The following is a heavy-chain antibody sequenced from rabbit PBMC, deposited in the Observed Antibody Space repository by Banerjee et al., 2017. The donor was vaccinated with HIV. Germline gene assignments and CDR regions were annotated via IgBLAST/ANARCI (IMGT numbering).Heavy chain of an antibody. Sequence: QEQLVESGGGLVQPGGSLKLSCKASGFDFSSYGVSWVRQAPGKGLEWIGYIDPVFGSTYYASWVNGRFTISSHNAQNTLYLQLNSLTAADTATYFCVRDLGVVAGVHGFNLWGPGTLVTVS. CDR1: GFDFSSYG. CDR3: VRDLGVVAGVHGFNL. J-gene: IGHJ4*01. D-gene: IGHD4-1*01. CDR2: IDPVFGST. V-gene: IGHV1S47*01.